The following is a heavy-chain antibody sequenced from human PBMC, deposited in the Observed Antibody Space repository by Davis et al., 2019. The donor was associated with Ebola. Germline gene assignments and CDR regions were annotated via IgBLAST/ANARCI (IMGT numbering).Heavy chain of an antibody. V-gene: IGHV3-30*02. CDR1: GFTFSSYG. CDR3: SMYYWVLSYWYFDL. J-gene: IGHJ2*01. Sequence: GESLKISCAASGFTFSSYGMHWVRQAPGKGLEWVAFIRYDGSNKYYADSVKGRFTISRDNSKNTLYLQMNSLRAEDTAWYYCSMYYWVLSYWYFDLWGRGTLVTVSS. D-gene: IGHD3-10*01. CDR2: IRYDGSNK.